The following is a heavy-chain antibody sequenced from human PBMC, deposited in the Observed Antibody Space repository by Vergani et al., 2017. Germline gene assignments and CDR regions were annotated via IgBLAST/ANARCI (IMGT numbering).Heavy chain of an antibody. J-gene: IGHJ4*02. V-gene: IGHV4-61*02. CDR2: IYTSGST. Sequence: QVQLQESGPGLVKPSQTLSLTCTVSGGSISSGSYYWSWIRQPAGKGLEWIGRIYTSGSTNYNPSLKSRVTISVDTSKNQFSLKLSSVTAADTAVYYCARAEWFGDLGWGQGTLVIVSS. D-gene: IGHD3-10*01. CDR1: GGSISSGSYY. CDR3: ARAEWFGDLG.